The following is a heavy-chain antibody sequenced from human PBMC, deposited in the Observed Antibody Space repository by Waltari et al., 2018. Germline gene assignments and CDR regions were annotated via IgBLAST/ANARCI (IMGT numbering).Heavy chain of an antibody. CDR3: ARDAYSSYPFDY. CDR1: GFTFSSYS. Sequence: EVQLVESGGGLVKPGGSLRLSCAASGFTFSSYSMNWVRQAPGKGLEWVSSISSSSYIYYADSVKGRFTISRDNAKNSLYLQMNSLRAEDTAVYYCARDAYSSYPFDYWGQGTLVTVSS. J-gene: IGHJ4*02. D-gene: IGHD6-6*01. V-gene: IGHV3-21*01. CDR2: ISSSSYI.